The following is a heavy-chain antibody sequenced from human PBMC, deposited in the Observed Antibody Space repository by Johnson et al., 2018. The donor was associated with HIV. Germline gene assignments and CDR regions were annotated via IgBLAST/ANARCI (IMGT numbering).Heavy chain of an antibody. V-gene: IGHV3-11*04. Sequence: QVQLVESGGGLVKPGGSLRLSCAASGFTFSDYYVSWVRQAPEKGLEWVSYISNSGTTIYYAASVKGRFTISRDNAKKSLYLQMNSLRVEDTAVYYCARKCSSGFGGIDAFDIWGQGTMVTVSS. CDR1: GFTFSDYY. J-gene: IGHJ3*02. CDR3: ARKCSSGFGGIDAFDI. CDR2: ISNSGTTI. D-gene: IGHD3-22*01.